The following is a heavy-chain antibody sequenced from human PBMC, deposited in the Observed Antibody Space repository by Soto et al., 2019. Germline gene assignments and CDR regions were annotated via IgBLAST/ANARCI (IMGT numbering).Heavy chain of an antibody. CDR1: GFTFSVYD. CDR2: IGTLADT. J-gene: IGHJ6*03. Sequence: QPGGSLRLSCAASGFTFSVYDMHWVRQTTGKGLEWVSSIGTLADTFYSDSVKGRFTISRENAKNSFYLQMNTLRAGDTAVYYCARGAPYPPGGHYYYYMDVWGKGTTVTVSS. CDR3: ARGAPYPPGGHYYYYMDV. V-gene: IGHV3-13*01. D-gene: IGHD3-16*01.